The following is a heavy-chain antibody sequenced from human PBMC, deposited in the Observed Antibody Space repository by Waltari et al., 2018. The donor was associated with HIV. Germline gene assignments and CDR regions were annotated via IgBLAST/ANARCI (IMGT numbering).Heavy chain of an antibody. J-gene: IGHJ5*02. V-gene: IGHV1-3*01. CDR1: GYILTPDS. CDR3: ARDVDRGRGNWFDP. D-gene: IGHD3-10*01. CDR2: INAGNGNT. Sequence: QVQPVQSGAEVTSPGASGKVSCRTAGYILTPDSMHWVRQAPGQRLEWMGWINAGNGNTKYSQKFQDRVTISRDTSASTVYMELISLRSEDTAVYYCARDVDRGRGNWFDPWGQGTLVTVSS.